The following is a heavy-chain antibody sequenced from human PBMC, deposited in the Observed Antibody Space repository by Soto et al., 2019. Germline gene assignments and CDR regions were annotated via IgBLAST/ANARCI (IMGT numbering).Heavy chain of an antibody. CDR2: ISGSGGNS. D-gene: IGHD3-22*01. V-gene: IGHV3-23*01. CDR1: GFTFSSYA. CDR3: AKIDESGGSRGDLFDF. Sequence: GGSLRLSCAASGFTFSSYAMPWVRQAPGKGLEWVSAISGSGGNSYHADSVKGRFTISRDNSKNTLFFQMNSLRAEDTAIYYCAKIDESGGSRGDLFDFRGRGTLDIGS. J-gene: IGHJ4*01.